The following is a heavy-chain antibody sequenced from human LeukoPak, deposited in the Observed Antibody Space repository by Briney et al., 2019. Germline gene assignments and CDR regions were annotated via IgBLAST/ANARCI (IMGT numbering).Heavy chain of an antibody. V-gene: IGHV1-2*02. D-gene: IGHD2-15*01. Sequence: ASVKVSCKASGYTFTGYYMHWVRQAPGQGLEWMGWINPNSGGTNYAQKFQGRVTMTRDTSISTAYMELSRLRSDDTAVYYCARDSRYCSGGSCYTGDFNYWGQGTLVTVSS. CDR3: ARDSRYCSGGSCYTGDFNY. CDR2: INPNSGGT. CDR1: GYTFTGYY. J-gene: IGHJ4*02.